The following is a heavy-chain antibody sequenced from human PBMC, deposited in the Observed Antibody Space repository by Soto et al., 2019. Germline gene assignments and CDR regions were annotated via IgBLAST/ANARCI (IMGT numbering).Heavy chain of an antibody. D-gene: IGHD6-13*01. Sequence: RKELELFSSISTSGGRPYYADCVKGRFTISRDNSKNTHYMKMNSLREEDTAVYYCAFFFQAEDGIRGSDPVSAFLLNRSSDL. CDR2: ISTSGGRP. V-gene: IGHV3-23*01. J-gene: IGHJ2*01. CDR3: AFFFQAEDGIRGSDPVSAFLLNRSSDL.